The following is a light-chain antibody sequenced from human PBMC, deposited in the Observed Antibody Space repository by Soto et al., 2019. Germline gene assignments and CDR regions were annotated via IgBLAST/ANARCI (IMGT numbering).Light chain of an antibody. J-gene: IGKJ1*01. V-gene: IGKV1-5*03. CDR2: KAS. CDR1: QGISNW. Sequence: DIQMTQSPSTLSASIGDTVTVACRASQGISNWLAWYQQKPGKAPKLLIYKASSLESGVPSRFSGSGSGTEFTLTISSLQPDDFATYYCQQYNSYAWTFGQGTKVDIK. CDR3: QQYNSYAWT.